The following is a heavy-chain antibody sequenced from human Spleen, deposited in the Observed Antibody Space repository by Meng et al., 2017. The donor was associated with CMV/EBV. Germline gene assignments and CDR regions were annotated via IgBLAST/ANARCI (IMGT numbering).Heavy chain of an antibody. J-gene: IGHJ6*02. CDR2: IKQDGSAK. Sequence: GGSLRLSCAASGFIFGNYWMSWVRQAPGKGLEWVANIKQDGSAKDYVDSVKGRFTISRDNAKKTLSLQMDTLRSEDTALYYCVKGGGERVTFDAMDVWGQGTTVTVSS. CDR3: VKGGGERVTFDAMDV. V-gene: IGHV3-7*03. CDR1: GFIFGNYW. D-gene: IGHD2-21*02.